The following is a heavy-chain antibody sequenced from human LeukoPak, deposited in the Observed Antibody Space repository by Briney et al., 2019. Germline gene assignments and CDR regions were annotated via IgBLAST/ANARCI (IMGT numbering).Heavy chain of an antibody. D-gene: IGHD3-3*01. CDR3: ASRSSIWSGYQDTLYYFDS. Sequence: KTSETLSLTCTVSGGSISSYYWSWIRQPPGKRLEWTGHIYYSGSTNYNPSLKSRVTISVDTSKNQFSLKLSSVTAADTAVYYCASRSSIWSGYQDTLYYFDSWGQGTLVTVSS. J-gene: IGHJ4*02. V-gene: IGHV4-59*01. CDR2: IYYSGST. CDR1: GGSISSYY.